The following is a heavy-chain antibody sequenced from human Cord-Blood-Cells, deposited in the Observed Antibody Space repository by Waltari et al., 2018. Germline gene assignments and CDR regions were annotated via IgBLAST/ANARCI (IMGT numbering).Heavy chain of an antibody. Sequence: QVQLVQSGAEVKKPGSSVKVSCKASGGTFSSYAISWVRQAPGQGLEWMGGIIPICGTANYAQKFQGRVTITADESTSTAYMELSSLRSEDTAVYYCARVYCSSTSCYRHAFDIWGQGTMVTVSS. D-gene: IGHD2-2*02. V-gene: IGHV1-69*01. CDR3: ARVYCSSTSCYRHAFDI. CDR1: GGTFSSYA. CDR2: IIPICGTA. J-gene: IGHJ3*02.